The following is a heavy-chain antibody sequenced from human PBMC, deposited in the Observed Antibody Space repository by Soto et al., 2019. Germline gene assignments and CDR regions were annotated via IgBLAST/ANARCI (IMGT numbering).Heavy chain of an antibody. CDR2: IYYSGST. V-gene: IGHV4-59*01. CDR1: GGSISSYY. Sequence: LETLSLTCTVSGGSISSYYWSWIRQPPGKGLEWIGYIYYSGSTNYNPSLKSRVTISVDTSKNQFSLKLSSVTAADTAVYYCARDRPPLDYWGQGTLVTVSS. J-gene: IGHJ4*02. CDR3: ARDRPPLDY.